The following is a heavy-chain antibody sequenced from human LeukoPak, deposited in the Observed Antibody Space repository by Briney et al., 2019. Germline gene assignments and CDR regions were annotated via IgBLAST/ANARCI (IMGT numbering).Heavy chain of an antibody. D-gene: IGHD5-18*01. J-gene: IGHJ3*02. CDR1: GFSLSPSGVG. CDR3: AQDGYSYGWGIFDI. Sequence: SGPTLVNPTQTLTLTCSFSGFSLSPSGVGVGWIRQPPGKALEWLGLIYWNDDKRYRPSVKSRLTISKDTSKNQVFLTMTNKDSVDTATYYCAQDGYSYGWGIFDIWGQGTMVTVSS. V-gene: IGHV2-5*01. CDR2: IYWNDDK.